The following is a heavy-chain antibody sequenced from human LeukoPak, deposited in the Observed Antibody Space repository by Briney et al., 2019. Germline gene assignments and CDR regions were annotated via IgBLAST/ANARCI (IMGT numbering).Heavy chain of an antibody. V-gene: IGHV6-1*01. CDR2: TYYRSQWYS. CDR1: GESVSRNDAA. J-gene: IGHJ5*02. CDR3: GRDSWPVAPHWFDP. Sequence: SQTLSLTCAISGESVSRNDAAWSWIRQSPSRGLEWLGRTYYRSQWYSEYAVSVKSRISINADTSKNQISLQLNSVTPEDTAVYYCGRDSWPVAPHWFDPWGQGSLVTVSS. D-gene: IGHD2-15*01.